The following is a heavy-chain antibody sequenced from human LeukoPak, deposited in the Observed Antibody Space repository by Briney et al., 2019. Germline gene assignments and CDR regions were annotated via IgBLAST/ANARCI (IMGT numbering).Heavy chain of an antibody. V-gene: IGHV3-9*01. CDR2: VSWNSGSI. CDR1: GFTFDDYA. D-gene: IGHD1-26*01. J-gene: IGHJ6*02. Sequence: GGSLRLSCAASGFTFDDYAMHWVRQAPGKGLEWVSGVSWNSGSIGYADSVKGRFTISRDNAKNSLYLQMNSLRAEDTALYYCAKDIFPSEGWELHRQGDYYYGMDVWGQGTTVTVSS. CDR3: AKDIFPSEGWELHRQGDYYYGMDV.